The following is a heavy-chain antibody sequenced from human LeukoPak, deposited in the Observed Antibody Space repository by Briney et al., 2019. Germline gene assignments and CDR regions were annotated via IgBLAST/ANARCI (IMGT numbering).Heavy chain of an antibody. V-gene: IGHV3-53*01. Sequence: PGGSLRLSCAASGFTGSSNYMSWVRPAPGKGLEWGSVIYSGGSTYYADSVKGRFTISRDNSKNTLYLQMNSLRAEDTAVYYCARPYYYDSSGYDYWGQGTLVTVSS. D-gene: IGHD3-22*01. J-gene: IGHJ4*02. CDR2: IYSGGST. CDR3: ARPYYYDSSGYDY. CDR1: GFTGSSNY.